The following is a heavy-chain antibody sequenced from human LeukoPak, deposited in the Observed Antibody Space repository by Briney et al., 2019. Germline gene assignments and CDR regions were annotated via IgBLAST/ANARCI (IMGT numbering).Heavy chain of an antibody. V-gene: IGHV3-23*01. CDR1: GFTVGSHA. J-gene: IGHJ4*02. CDR3: AKDKLPTAMFSYVY. Sequence: GGSLRLSCAASGFTVGSHAMTWVRQAPGKGLEWVSGITYSGDNTYYAGSVKGRFTISRDNPRNTLFLQMDSLRAEDTAVYYCAKDKLPTAMFSYVYWGQGTLVTVSS. D-gene: IGHD2-2*01. CDR2: ITYSGDNT.